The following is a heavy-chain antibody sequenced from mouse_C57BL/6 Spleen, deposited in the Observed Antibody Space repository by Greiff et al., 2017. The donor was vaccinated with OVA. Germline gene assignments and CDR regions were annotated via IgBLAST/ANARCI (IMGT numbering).Heavy chain of an antibody. CDR3: ARDRGPDYFDY. CDR2: ISDGGSYT. V-gene: IGHV5-4*01. CDR1: GFTFSSYA. D-gene: IGHD3-1*01. Sequence: EVMLVESGGGLVKPGGSLKLSCAASGFTFSSYAMSWVRQTPEKRLEWVAIISDGGSYTYYPDNVKGRFTISRDNAKNNLYLQMSHLKSEDTAMYYCARDRGPDYFDYWGQGTTLTVSS. J-gene: IGHJ2*01.